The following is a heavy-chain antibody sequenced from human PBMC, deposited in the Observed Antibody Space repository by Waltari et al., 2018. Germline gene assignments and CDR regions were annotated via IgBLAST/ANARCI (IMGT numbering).Heavy chain of an antibody. CDR3: ARSPNGGNHFDY. CDR1: GCAVSSNY. CDR2: IYSGGTT. V-gene: IGHV3-66*02. D-gene: IGHD2-15*01. J-gene: IGHJ4*02. Sequence: EVQLVESGVGLVQPGGSLRLSCAASGCAVSSNYVNWVRQAPGKGLEWVSVIYSGGTTYYEDSVKGRFTISRDNSKNTLKLQMNSLRGEDMAVNYCARSPNGGNHFDYWGQGTLVTVSS.